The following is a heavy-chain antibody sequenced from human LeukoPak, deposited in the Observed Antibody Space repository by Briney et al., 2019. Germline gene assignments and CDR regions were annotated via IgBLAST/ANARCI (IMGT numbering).Heavy chain of an antibody. V-gene: IGHV1-2*02. D-gene: IGHD1-26*01. CDR3: ARGPNKGATTFDY. Sequence: ASVKVSCKASGYTFTDYYMHWVRQAPGQGLEWMGWINPNSGGTNFAQKFQGRVSMTRDTSISTAYMELSRLRSDDTAVYYCARGPNKGATTFDYWGQGTLVTVSS. CDR2: INPNSGGT. J-gene: IGHJ4*02. CDR1: GYTFTDYY.